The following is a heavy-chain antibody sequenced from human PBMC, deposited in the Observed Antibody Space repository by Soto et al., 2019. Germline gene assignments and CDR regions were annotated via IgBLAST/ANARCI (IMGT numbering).Heavy chain of an antibody. J-gene: IGHJ4*02. D-gene: IGHD3-22*01. CDR1: GFTFSSYW. CDR2: INSDGSRT. Sequence: EVQLVEFGGGIVQPGGSLRLSCAASGFTFSSYWMHWVRQAPGKGLVWVSRINSDGSRTSYADSAKGRFTISRDNAKNTVYLQMNSLRAEDTAVYYCARGDGDYYDGNGYLGRHWGQGTLVTVSS. CDR3: ARGDGDYYDGNGYLGRH. V-gene: IGHV3-74*01.